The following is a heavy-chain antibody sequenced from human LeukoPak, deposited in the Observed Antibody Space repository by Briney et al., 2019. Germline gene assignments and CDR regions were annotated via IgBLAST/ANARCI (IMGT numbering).Heavy chain of an antibody. CDR3: ALTMIRGAYYYMDV. D-gene: IGHD3-10*01. V-gene: IGHV4-34*01. J-gene: IGHJ6*03. CDR1: GGSFSDYY. Sequence: SETLSLTCAVYGGSFSDYYWSWIRQPPGKGLEWIGEINHSGSTNYNPSPKSRVTISVDTSKNQFSLKLSFVTAADTAVYYCALTMIRGAYYYMDVWGRGTTVTVSS. CDR2: INHSGST.